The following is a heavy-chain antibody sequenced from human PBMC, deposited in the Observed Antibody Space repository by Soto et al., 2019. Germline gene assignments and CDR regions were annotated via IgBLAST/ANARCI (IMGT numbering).Heavy chain of an antibody. CDR1: GFIFSSYA. CDR2: ISSNGDST. J-gene: IGHJ4*02. CDR3: ARDHIGYDR. V-gene: IGHV3-64*01. D-gene: IGHD5-12*01. Sequence: EVQLVESGGGLVQPGGSLRLSCAASGFIFSSYAMHWVRQAPGKGLEYVSAISSNGDSTYYANSVKGRFTISRDNSKNTLYLQMGSLRADDMAVYYCARDHIGYDRWGQGTLVTVSS.